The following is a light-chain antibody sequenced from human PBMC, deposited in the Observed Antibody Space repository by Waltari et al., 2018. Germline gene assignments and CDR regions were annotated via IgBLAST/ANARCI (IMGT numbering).Light chain of an antibody. Sequence: DIQMTQSPSSLSASVGDTVPITCRASHDVSNCLAWYQQTPGKAPKLLVYSASRLQSVLTSRFSGSGSGTDYTLTISNLQPEDVGTYYCQQYYSFLYTFGQGTKLEI. CDR3: QQYYSFLYT. CDR2: SAS. CDR1: HDVSNC. J-gene: IGKJ2*01. V-gene: IGKV1-NL1*01.